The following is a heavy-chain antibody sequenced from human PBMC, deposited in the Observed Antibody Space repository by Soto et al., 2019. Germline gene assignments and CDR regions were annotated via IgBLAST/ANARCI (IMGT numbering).Heavy chain of an antibody. V-gene: IGHV4-30-4*01. CDR2: IYYSGSP. J-gene: IGHJ5*02. CDR3: ARGRSTMVRGVITHNWFDP. D-gene: IGHD3-10*01. Sequence: QVQLQESGPGLVKPSQTLSLTCTVSGGSISSGDYYWSWIRQPPGKGLEWIGYIYYSGSPYYNPSLKSRVTISVNTSQNQFSLQLSSVTAADTAVYYCARGRSTMVRGVITHNWFDPWGQGTLVTVSS. CDR1: GGSISSGDYY.